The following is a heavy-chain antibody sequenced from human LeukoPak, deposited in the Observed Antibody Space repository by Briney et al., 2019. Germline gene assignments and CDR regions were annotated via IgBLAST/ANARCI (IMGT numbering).Heavy chain of an antibody. CDR2: IYPDDSDT. CDR1: GYTFTNYW. D-gene: IGHD3-10*01. J-gene: IGHJ3*02. V-gene: IGHV5-51*01. CDR3: ARPMVRGFHDAFDI. Sequence: PGESLQISCKVSGYTFTNYWIAWVRQLPGKGLEWMGIIYPDDSDTRYSPSFQGQVTISADKSISTAYLQWSSLKASDTAMYYCARPMVRGFHDAFDIWGQGTMVTVSS.